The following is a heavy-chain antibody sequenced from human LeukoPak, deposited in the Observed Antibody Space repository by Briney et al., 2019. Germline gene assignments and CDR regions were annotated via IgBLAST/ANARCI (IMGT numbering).Heavy chain of an antibody. CDR2: ISISGTTI. J-gene: IGHJ4*02. CDR1: GFTLSNYG. V-gene: IGHV3-23*01. CDR3: AKEMTPNDY. Sequence: GGSLRLSCAASGFTLSNYGMSWVRQTPGKGLEWISAISISGTTIDYADSVQGRFTISRDNSKNTLYLQMSSLRIEDTAVYYCAKEMTPNDYWGQGTLVIVSS. D-gene: IGHD2-15*01.